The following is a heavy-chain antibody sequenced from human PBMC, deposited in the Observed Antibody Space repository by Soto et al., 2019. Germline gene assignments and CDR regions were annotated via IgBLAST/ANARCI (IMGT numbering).Heavy chain of an antibody. CDR1: GFTFSSYA. J-gene: IGHJ4*02. Sequence: EVQLLESGGGLVQPGGSLRLSCAASGFTFSSYAMSWVRQAPGKGLEWVSGISDTGGTTYYADSVRGRFTISRDNSKNTLSLQMDSLRAEDTAIYYWGKDIRTSGSVTSFISFDYGGQGTRVTVSS. CDR3: GKDIRTSGSVTSFISFDY. V-gene: IGHV3-23*01. D-gene: IGHD2-21*02. CDR2: ISDTGGTT.